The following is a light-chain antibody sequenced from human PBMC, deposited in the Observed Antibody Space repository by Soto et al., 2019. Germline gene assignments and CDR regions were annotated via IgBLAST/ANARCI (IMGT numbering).Light chain of an antibody. J-gene: IGLJ7*01. CDR2: SNN. V-gene: IGLV1-44*01. CDR3: GTWDDSLNGPV. Sequence: QAVVTQSPSASGTPGQRVTISCSGSSSNIGSNTVNWYQHLPGTAPKLLIYSNNQRPSGVPDRFSGSRSGTSASLAISGLQSEDEADYYCGTWDDSLNGPVFGGGTQLTVL. CDR1: SSNIGSNT.